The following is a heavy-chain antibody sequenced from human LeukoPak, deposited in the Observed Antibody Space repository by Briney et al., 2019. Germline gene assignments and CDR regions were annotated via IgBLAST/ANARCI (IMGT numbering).Heavy chain of an antibody. CDR2: ISWNSGSI. Sequence: GGSLRLSCAASGFTFGRCGMHWVRQAPGKGLEWVSGISWNSGSIGYADSVKGRFTISKDNAKNSLYLQMNSLRAEDMALYYCAKDTSIAARGFFDYWGREPWSPSPQ. D-gene: IGHD6-6*01. CDR1: GFTFGRCG. V-gene: IGHV3-9*03. J-gene: IGHJ4*02. CDR3: AKDTSIAARGFFDY.